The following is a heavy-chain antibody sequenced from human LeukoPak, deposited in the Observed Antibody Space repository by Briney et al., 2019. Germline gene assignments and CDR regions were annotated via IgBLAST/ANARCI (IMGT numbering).Heavy chain of an antibody. D-gene: IGHD6-19*01. J-gene: IGHJ4*02. Sequence: GRSLRLSCAASGFTFSSYAMSWVRQAPGKGLEWVSAISGSGGSTYYADSVKGRFTISRDNSKNTLYLQMNSLRAEDTAVYYCAKDRSVAGTVGWGQGTLVTVSS. CDR2: ISGSGGST. CDR1: GFTFSSYA. V-gene: IGHV3-23*01. CDR3: AKDRSVAGTVG.